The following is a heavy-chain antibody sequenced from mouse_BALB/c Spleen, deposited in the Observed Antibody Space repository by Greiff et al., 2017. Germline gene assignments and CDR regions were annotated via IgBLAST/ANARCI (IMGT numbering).Heavy chain of an antibody. Sequence: VQLQQSGPELVKPGASVKISCKASGYSFTGYFMNWVMQSHGKSLEWIGRINPYNGDTFYNQKFKGKATLTVDKSSSTAHMELRSLASEDSAVYYCARRGYDYDAWFAYWGQGTLVTVSA. CDR3: ARRGYDYDAWFAY. V-gene: IGHV1-20*02. D-gene: IGHD2-4*01. CDR1: GYSFTGYF. CDR2: INPYNGDT. J-gene: IGHJ3*01.